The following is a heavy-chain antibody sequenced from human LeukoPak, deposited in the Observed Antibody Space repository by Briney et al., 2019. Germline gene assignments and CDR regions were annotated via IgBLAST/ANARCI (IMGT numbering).Heavy chain of an antibody. V-gene: IGHV1-2*02. D-gene: IGHD6-13*01. CDR3: ARGAAATY. CDR2: INPNSGGT. J-gene: IGHJ4*02. CDR1: GYTFIDYY. Sequence: ASVKVSCKASGYTFIDYYMHWVRQAPGQGLEWMGWINPNSGGTNYAQNLQGRVTMTGDTSKNQFSLKLSSVTAADTAVYYCARGAAATYWGQGTLVTVSS.